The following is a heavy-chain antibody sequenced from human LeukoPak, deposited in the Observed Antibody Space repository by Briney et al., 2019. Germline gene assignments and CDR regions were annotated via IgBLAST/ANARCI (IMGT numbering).Heavy chain of an antibody. J-gene: IGHJ4*02. CDR2: IRGSGGRT. V-gene: IGHV3-23*01. CDR3: ANPSSWYPRGGDY. Sequence: GRCLSLSCAASGLTFSSYAMSWVRQAPGKGLEWDSAIRGSGGRTYYADSVEERFTIHRHTSKNTLYRQMNSVRAGDTGVYYWANPSSWYPRGGDYWGQGTLVTVSS. CDR1: GLTFSSYA. D-gene: IGHD6-13*01.